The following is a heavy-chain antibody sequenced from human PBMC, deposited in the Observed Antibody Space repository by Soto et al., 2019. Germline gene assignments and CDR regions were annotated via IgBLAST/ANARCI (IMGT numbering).Heavy chain of an antibody. J-gene: IGHJ5*02. Sequence: QVQLVQSGAEVKKPGASVKVSCKASGYTFTSYGISWVRQAPGQGLEWMGWISAYNGNTNYAQKLQGRVTMTTDTSTSRDYMELRSLRSDDTAVYYCAREFVGYGDYVGGHWFDPWGQGTLVTVSS. V-gene: IGHV1-18*01. D-gene: IGHD4-17*01. CDR1: GYTFTSYG. CDR3: AREFVGYGDYVGGHWFDP. CDR2: ISAYNGNT.